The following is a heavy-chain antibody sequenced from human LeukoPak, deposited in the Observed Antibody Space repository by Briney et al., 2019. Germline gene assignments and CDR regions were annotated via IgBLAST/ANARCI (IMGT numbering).Heavy chain of an antibody. CDR2: ISYDGSNK. D-gene: IGHD1-26*01. CDR3: AKARGGSYPIYYYYGMDV. CDR1: GFTFSSYG. Sequence: PGRSLRLSCAASGFTFSSYGMHWVRQAPGKGLEWVAVISYDGSNKYYADSVKGRFTISRDNSKNTLYPQMNSLRAEDTAVYYCAKARGGSYPIYYYYGMDVWGQGTTVTVSS. J-gene: IGHJ6*02. V-gene: IGHV3-30*18.